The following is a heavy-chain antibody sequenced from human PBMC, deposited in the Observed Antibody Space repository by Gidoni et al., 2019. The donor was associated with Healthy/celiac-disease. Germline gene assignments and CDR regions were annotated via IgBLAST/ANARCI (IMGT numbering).Heavy chain of an antibody. CDR3: ARDSLSADYGDYAGFGY. CDR1: GGSSSSGDYY. V-gene: IGHV4-30-4*01. Sequence: QVQLQESGPGLGKPSQTLSLTGTVPGGSSSSGDYYWSWIRQPPGKGLEWIGYIYYSGSTYYNPSLKSRVTISVDTSKNQFSLKLSSVTAADTAVYYCARDSLSADYGDYAGFGYWGQGTLVTVSS. CDR2: IYYSGST. J-gene: IGHJ4*02. D-gene: IGHD4-17*01.